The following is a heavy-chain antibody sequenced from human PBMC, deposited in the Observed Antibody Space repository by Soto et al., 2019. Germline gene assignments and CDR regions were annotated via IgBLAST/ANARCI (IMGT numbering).Heavy chain of an antibody. J-gene: IGHJ3*01. CDR1: GFTFNTNA. CDR2: ISGSGGST. V-gene: IGHV3-23*01. Sequence: PGGSLRLSCAASGFTFNTNAMNWVRQAPGRGLEWVSGISGSGGSTYYADSVKGRITISRDNSQNTLYLQMNSLRGEDTAVYYCAKVGPGYYDLDDFDVWGQGTKVTVSS. CDR3: AKVGPGYYDLDDFDV. D-gene: IGHD3-22*01.